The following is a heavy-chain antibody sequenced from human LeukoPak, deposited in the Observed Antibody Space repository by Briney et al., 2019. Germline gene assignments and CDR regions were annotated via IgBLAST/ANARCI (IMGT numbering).Heavy chain of an antibody. CDR1: GFAFGSEA. CDR2: ISPGGGTT. CDR3: AKEDSTGWV. Sequence: GGSLRLSCGVSGFAFGSEAMSWVRQSPARGLEWVASISPGGGTTYYADSVKGRFTISRGNSNNTLYVQMSSLRAEDTAVYYCAKEDSTGWVWGQGTLVTVSS. J-gene: IGHJ4*02. D-gene: IGHD6-19*01. V-gene: IGHV3-23*01.